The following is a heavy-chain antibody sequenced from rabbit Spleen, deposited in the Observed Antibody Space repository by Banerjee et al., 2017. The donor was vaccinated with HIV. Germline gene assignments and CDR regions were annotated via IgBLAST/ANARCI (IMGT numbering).Heavy chain of an antibody. D-gene: IGHD1-1*01. CDR3: ARNVAYASSSGYYTYIDYFNL. CDR2: IYAGSSGST. CDR1: GFSFSSSYY. J-gene: IGHJ4*01. Sequence: QSLEESGGDLVKPGASLTLTCTASGFSFSSSYYMCWVRQAPGKGLEWIACIYAGSSGSTYYASWAKGRFTISKTSSTTVTLQMTSLTAADTATYFCARNVAYASSSGYYTYIDYFNLWGPGTLVTVS. V-gene: IGHV1S40*01.